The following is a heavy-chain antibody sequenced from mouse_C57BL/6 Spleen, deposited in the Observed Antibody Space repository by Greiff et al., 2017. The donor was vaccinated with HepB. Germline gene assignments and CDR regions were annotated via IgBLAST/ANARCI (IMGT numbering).Heavy chain of an antibody. CDR3: ARSYDYDGEDY. V-gene: IGHV3-6*01. D-gene: IGHD2-4*01. Sequence: EVKLEESGPGLVKPSQSLSLTCSVTGYSITSGYYWNWIRQFPGNKLEWMGYISYDGSNNYNPSLKTRISITRDTSKNQFFLKLNFVTTEDTATCYCARSYDYDGEDYWGQGTTLTVSS. CDR2: ISYDGSN. J-gene: IGHJ2*01. CDR1: GYSITSGYY.